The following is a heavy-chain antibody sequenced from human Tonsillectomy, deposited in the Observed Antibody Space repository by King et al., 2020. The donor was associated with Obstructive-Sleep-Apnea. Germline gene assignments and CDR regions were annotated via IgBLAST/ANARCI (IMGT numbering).Heavy chain of an antibody. CDR3: ARDESQYGDFFDY. CDR2: ISFDGSDR. Sequence: VQLVESGGGVVQPGRSLRLSCAASGFTFGNHAMHWVRQAPGKGLEWGAAISFDGSDRYYANSVRGRFTISRDNSKNTRFLKRNTLAPEARVIYYCARDESQYGDFFDYWGQGTVVTVSS. CDR1: GFTFGNHA. V-gene: IGHV3-30-3*01. D-gene: IGHD4-17*01. J-gene: IGHJ4*02.